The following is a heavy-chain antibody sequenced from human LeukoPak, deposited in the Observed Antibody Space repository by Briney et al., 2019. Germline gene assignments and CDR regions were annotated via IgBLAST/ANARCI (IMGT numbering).Heavy chain of an antibody. CDR3: ARDLRIAGGVFDY. D-gene: IGHD6-13*01. CDR1: GFTFSSYA. V-gene: IGHV3-30-3*01. CDR2: ISYDGSNK. Sequence: GGSLRLSCAASGFTFSSYAMHWVRQAPGKGLEWVAVISYDGSNKYYADSVKGRFTISRDNSKSTLYLQMNSLRAEDTAVYYCARDLRIAGGVFDYWGQGTLVTVSS. J-gene: IGHJ4*02.